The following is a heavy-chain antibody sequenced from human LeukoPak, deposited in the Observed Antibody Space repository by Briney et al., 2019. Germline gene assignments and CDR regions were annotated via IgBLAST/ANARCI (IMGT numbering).Heavy chain of an antibody. CDR3: ASHQWEESFDY. CDR1: GYTFTSYY. V-gene: IGHV1-18*04. Sequence: ASVKVSCKASGYTFTSYYMHWVRQAPGQGLEWMGWISAYNGNTNYAQKLQGRVTMTTDTSTSTAYMELRSLRSDDTAVYYCASHQWEESFDYWGQGTLVTVSS. CDR2: ISAYNGNT. J-gene: IGHJ4*02. D-gene: IGHD1-26*01.